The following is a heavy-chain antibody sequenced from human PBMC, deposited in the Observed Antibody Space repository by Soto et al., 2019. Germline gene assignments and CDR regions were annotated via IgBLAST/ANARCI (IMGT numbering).Heavy chain of an antibody. CDR1: GGTFSSYT. CDR2: IVPILGIA. D-gene: IGHD6-19*01. J-gene: IGHJ3*02. Sequence: SVKVSCKASGGTFSSYTISWVRQAPGQGLEWMGRIVPILGIANYAQKFQGRVTITADKSTSTAYMELSSLRSEDTAVYYCATPGIAVAGSLDTAFDIWGQGTMVTV. CDR3: ATPGIAVAGSLDTAFDI. V-gene: IGHV1-69*02.